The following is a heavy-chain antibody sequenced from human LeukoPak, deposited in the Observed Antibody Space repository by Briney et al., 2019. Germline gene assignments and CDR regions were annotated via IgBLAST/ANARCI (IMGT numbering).Heavy chain of an antibody. D-gene: IGHD2-15*01. V-gene: IGHV3-33*01. CDR2: IWYDGSND. CDR3: ARKDTQDAFDI. CDR1: GFTFSSYG. J-gene: IGHJ3*02. Sequence: GGSLRLSCAASGFTFSSYGMHWVRQAPGKGLEWVAVIWYDGSNDYYANSVKGRFTISRDNSKNTLYLQMNSLRAEDAAVYFCARKDTQDAFDIWGQGTMVTVSS.